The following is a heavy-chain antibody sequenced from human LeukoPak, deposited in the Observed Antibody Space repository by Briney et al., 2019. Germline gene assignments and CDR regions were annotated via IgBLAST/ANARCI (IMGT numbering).Heavy chain of an antibody. Sequence: GGSLRLSCAPSGFTFSDYAMTWVRQAPGKGLEWVATISGSGVMTYYADSVKGRFTVSGDNSKNTLYLQMSSLTAADTAVYYCAKDRSIGTYYTFDHWGQGTLVTVSS. CDR1: GFTFSDYA. D-gene: IGHD1-26*01. J-gene: IGHJ4*02. V-gene: IGHV3-23*01. CDR2: ISGSGVMT. CDR3: AKDRSIGTYYTFDH.